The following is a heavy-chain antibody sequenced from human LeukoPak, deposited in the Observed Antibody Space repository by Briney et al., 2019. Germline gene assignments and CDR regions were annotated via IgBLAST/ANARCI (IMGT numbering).Heavy chain of an antibody. CDR1: GGSFSGYY. CDR3: ARVAAAGTTYYYYGMDV. CDR2: INHSGST. J-gene: IGHJ6*02. V-gene: IGHV4-34*01. Sequence: SETLSLTCAVYGGSFSGYYWSWIRQPPGKGLEWIGEINHSGSTNYNPSLKSRVTISVDTSKNQFSLKLSSVTAADTAVYYCARVAAAGTTYYYYGMDVWGQGTTVTVSS. D-gene: IGHD6-13*01.